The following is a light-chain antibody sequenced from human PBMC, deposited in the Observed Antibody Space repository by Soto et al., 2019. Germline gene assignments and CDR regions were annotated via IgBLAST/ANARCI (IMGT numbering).Light chain of an antibody. V-gene: IGKV3-11*01. Sequence: EIVMTQSPATLSVSPGERATLSCRASQSVSNNYLAWYQQKPGQAPRLLIYDVSNRASGIPARFSGSGSETDFTLTISSLEPEDFAVYYCQQRSDWPLTFGQGTRLEIK. J-gene: IGKJ5*01. CDR2: DVS. CDR3: QQRSDWPLT. CDR1: QSVSNNY.